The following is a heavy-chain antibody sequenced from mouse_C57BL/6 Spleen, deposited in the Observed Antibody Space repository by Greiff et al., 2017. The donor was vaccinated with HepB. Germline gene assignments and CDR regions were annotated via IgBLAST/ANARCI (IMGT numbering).Heavy chain of an antibody. CDR1: GYAFTNYL. Sequence: LQQSGAELVRPGTSVKVSCKASGYAFTNYLIEWVKQRPGQGLEWIGVIDPGSGGTNYNEKFKGKATLTADKSSSTAYMQLSSLTSEDSAVYFCAKGFTTVVADYAMDYWGQGTSVTVSS. J-gene: IGHJ4*01. D-gene: IGHD1-1*01. CDR2: IDPGSGGT. CDR3: AKGFTTVVADYAMDY. V-gene: IGHV1-54*01.